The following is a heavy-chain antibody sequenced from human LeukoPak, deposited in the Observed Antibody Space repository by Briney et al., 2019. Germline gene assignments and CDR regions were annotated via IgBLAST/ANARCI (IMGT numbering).Heavy chain of an antibody. V-gene: IGHV1-46*01. J-gene: IGHJ2*01. CDR3: ARDGGGSLGVKWYFDL. CDR1: GYTFTSYY. D-gene: IGHD1-26*01. Sequence: GASVKVSCKASGYTFTSYYIHWVRQAPGQGLEWMGIINPSGGSTSYAQKFQGRVTMTRDTSTRTGYMEMRSLRSEDTAVYYCARDGGGSLGVKWYFDLWGRGTLVTVSS. CDR2: INPSGGST.